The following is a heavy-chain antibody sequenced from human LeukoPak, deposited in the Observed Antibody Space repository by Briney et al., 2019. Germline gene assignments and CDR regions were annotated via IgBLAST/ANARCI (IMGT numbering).Heavy chain of an antibody. Sequence: GGSLRLSCAASGFTFNTYAMSWVRHAPGKGLEWVSYISSSGSTIYYADSVKGRFTISRDNAKNSLYLQMNRLRAANTAVYYCARSLIRFQAVAGCGFDYWGQGTLVTVSS. V-gene: IGHV3-48*03. D-gene: IGHD6-19*01. CDR1: GFTFNTYA. CDR2: ISSSGSTI. CDR3: ARSLIRFQAVAGCGFDY. J-gene: IGHJ4*02.